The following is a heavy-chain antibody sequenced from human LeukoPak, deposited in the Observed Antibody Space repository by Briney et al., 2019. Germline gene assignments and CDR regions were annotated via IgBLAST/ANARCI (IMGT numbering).Heavy chain of an antibody. Sequence: SETLSLTCTVSGGSISSYYWSWIRQPPGKGLEWIGYIYYSGSTNYNPSLKSRVTISVDTSKNQFSLKLSSVTAADTAAYYCARGKRGGWYFDYWGQGTLVTVSS. CDR2: IYYSGST. J-gene: IGHJ4*02. D-gene: IGHD6-19*01. V-gene: IGHV4-59*01. CDR3: ARGKRGGWYFDY. CDR1: GGSISSYY.